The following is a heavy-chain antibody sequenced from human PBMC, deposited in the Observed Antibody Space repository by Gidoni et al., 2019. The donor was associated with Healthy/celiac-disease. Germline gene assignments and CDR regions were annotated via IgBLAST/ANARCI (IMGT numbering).Heavy chain of an antibody. V-gene: IGHV4-34*01. CDR3: ARGAWWELLT. CDR2: INHSGST. Sequence: KGLEWIGEINHSGSTNYNPSLKSRVTISVDTSKNQFSLKLSSVTAADTAVYYCARGAWWELLTWGQGTLVTVSP. D-gene: IGHD1-26*01. J-gene: IGHJ4*02.